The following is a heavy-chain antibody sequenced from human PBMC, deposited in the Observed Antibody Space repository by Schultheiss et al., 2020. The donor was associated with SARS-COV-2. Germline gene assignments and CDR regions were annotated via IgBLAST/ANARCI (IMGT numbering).Heavy chain of an antibody. D-gene: IGHD3-16*01. Sequence: GGSLRLSCKGSGYSFTSYWIGWVRQMPGKGLEWMGIIYPGDSDTRYRPAFQGQVTISADKSTNTAYLQLNSLKASDTATYYCARRPYDYLWGGFHFSPFDYWGQGTPVTVSS. V-gene: IGHV5-51*01. J-gene: IGHJ4*02. CDR2: IYPGDSDT. CDR1: GYSFTSYW. CDR3: ARRPYDYLWGGFHFSPFDY.